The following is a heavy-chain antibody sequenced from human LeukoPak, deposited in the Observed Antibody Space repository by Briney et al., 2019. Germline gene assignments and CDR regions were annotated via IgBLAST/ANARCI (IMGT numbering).Heavy chain of an antibody. Sequence: ASVKVSCKASGYTFTYYYMHWVRQAPGQGLEWMGMINPSSGSTSYAQKFQGRVTMTRGTSTNTVYMELSSLRSEDTALYYCARESDIGKDFDHWGQGTLVTVSS. CDR1: GYTFTYYY. CDR2: INPSSGST. J-gene: IGHJ4*02. D-gene: IGHD2-15*01. V-gene: IGHV1-46*01. CDR3: ARESDIGKDFDH.